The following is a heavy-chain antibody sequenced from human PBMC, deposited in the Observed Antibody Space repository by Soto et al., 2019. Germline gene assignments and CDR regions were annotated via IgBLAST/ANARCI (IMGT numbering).Heavy chain of an antibody. CDR3: ARGGYQLLVWFDP. CDR2: INPNTGGT. Sequence: ASVKVSCKAPGYTFTGYYMHWVRQAPGQGLEWMGWINPNTGGTNYAQKFQGRVTMTRDTSVSTAYMELSSLRSDDTAMYYCARGGYQLLVWFDPWGQGTLVTVSS. V-gene: IGHV1-2*02. J-gene: IGHJ5*02. CDR1: GYTFTGYY. D-gene: IGHD2-2*01.